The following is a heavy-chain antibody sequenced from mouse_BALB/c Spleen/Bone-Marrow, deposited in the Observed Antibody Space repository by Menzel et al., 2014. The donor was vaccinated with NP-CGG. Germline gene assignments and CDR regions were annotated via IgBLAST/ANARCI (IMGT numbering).Heavy chain of an antibody. V-gene: IGHV5-12*02. CDR3: ASTYYGNPFAY. Sequence: DVKLVESGGGLVQPGGSLKLSCATSGFTFSDYYMYWVRQTPEKRLEWVAYISNGGGSTYYPDTVKGRFTISRDNAKNTLYLQMSRLKSEDTAMYYCASTYYGNPFAYWGQGTLVTVSA. CDR2: ISNGGGST. D-gene: IGHD2-10*01. J-gene: IGHJ3*01. CDR1: GFTFSDYY.